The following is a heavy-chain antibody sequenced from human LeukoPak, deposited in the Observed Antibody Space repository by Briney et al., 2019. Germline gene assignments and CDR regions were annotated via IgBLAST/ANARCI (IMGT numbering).Heavy chain of an antibody. D-gene: IGHD3-3*01. CDR3: ARGALITIFGVLIMGAQGPYFDY. J-gene: IGHJ4*02. Sequence: PSETLSLTCAVYGGSFSGYYWSWIRQPPGKGLEWIGEINHSGSTNYNPSLKSRVTISVDTSKNQFSLKLSSVTAADTAVYYCARGALITIFGVLIMGAQGPYFDYWGQGTLITVSS. CDR1: GGSFSGYY. CDR2: INHSGST. V-gene: IGHV4-34*01.